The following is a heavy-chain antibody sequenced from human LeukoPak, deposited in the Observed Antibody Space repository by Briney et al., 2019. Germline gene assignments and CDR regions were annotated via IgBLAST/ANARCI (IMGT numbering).Heavy chain of an antibody. V-gene: IGHV3-23*01. Sequence: PGASLRLSCAASGFTFSSYAMIWVRQAPGKGLEWVSAIGGSGTSTFYADSVKGRFTISRDNSKNTLYLQMNSLRAEDTAVYYCAKTSQGHPPYYCSMDVWGQGTTVTVSS. CDR1: GFTFSSYA. CDR3: AKTSQGHPPYYCSMDV. J-gene: IGHJ6*02. CDR2: IGGSGTST.